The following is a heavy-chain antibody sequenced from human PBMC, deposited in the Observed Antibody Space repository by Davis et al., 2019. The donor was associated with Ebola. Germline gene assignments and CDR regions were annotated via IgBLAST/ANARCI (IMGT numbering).Heavy chain of an antibody. CDR3: ARVRRGYSYAERGNWFDP. V-gene: IGHV1-69*13. D-gene: IGHD5-18*01. CDR1: GYTFTSYG. J-gene: IGHJ5*02. Sequence: SVKVSCKASGYTFTSYGISWVRQAPGQGLEWMGGIIPIFGTANYAQKFQGRVTITADESTSTAYMELSSLRSEDTAVYYCARVRRGYSYAERGNWFDPWGQGTLVTVSS. CDR2: IIPIFGTA.